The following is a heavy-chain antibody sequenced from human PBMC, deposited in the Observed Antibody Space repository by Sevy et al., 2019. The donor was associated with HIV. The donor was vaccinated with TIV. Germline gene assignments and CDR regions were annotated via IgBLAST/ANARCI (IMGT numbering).Heavy chain of an antibody. J-gene: IGHJ4*02. D-gene: IGHD2-21*01. CDR3: ARCPGHYSIDY. Sequence: GESLKISCAASGFTFNTYSLIWVRQTPGKGLEWLSFIGTAAGVTYYADSVKGRFTISRDNAKNSLYLQMNSLRDEDTAEYYCARCPGHYSIDYWGQGTLVTVSS. CDR2: IGTAAGVT. CDR1: GFTFNTYS. V-gene: IGHV3-48*02.